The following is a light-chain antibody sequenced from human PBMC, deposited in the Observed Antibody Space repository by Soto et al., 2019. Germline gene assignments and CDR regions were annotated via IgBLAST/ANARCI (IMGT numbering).Light chain of an antibody. J-gene: IGLJ2*01. CDR1: RGHSSYA. Sequence: QLVLTQSPSASASLGASVKLTCTLSRGHSSYAIAWHQQQPEKGPRYLMQLKSDGSHSKGDGIPDRFSGSSSGAERYLTISSLQSEDEADYYCQTWGTGIRVFGGGTKVTAL. CDR2: LKSDGSH. V-gene: IGLV4-69*01. CDR3: QTWGTGIRV.